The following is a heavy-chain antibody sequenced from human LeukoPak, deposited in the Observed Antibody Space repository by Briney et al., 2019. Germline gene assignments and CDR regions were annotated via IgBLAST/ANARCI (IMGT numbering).Heavy chain of an antibody. CDR2: IYYSGST. Sequence: PGGSLRLSCAASGFTFSSSPMSWARQAPGKGLEWIGSIYYSGSTYYNPSLKSRVTISVDTSKNQFSLKLGSVTAADTAVCYCARAAITMIVVVEGNWFDPWGQGTLVTVSS. CDR3: ARAAITMIVVVEGNWFDP. J-gene: IGHJ5*02. V-gene: IGHV4-38-2*01. D-gene: IGHD3-22*01. CDR1: GFTFSSSP.